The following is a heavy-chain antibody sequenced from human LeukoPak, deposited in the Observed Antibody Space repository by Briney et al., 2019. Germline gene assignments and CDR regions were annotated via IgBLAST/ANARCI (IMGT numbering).Heavy chain of an antibody. D-gene: IGHD3-10*01. CDR2: INHSGST. CDR1: GGSFSGYY. J-gene: IGHJ4*02. Sequence: SGTLSLTCAVYGGSFSGYYWSWIRQPPGKGLEWIGEINHSGSTNYNPSLKSRVTISVDTSKNQFSLKLSSVTAADTAVYYCARPPYPSSGTYYFYYWGQGTLVTVSS. CDR3: ARPPYPSSGTYYFYY. V-gene: IGHV4-34*01.